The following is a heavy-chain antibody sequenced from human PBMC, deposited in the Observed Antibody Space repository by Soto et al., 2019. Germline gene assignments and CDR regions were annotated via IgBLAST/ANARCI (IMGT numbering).Heavy chain of an antibody. V-gene: IGHV1-69*13. J-gene: IGHJ6*02. Sequence: SVKVSCKASGGTFSSYAISWVRQAPGQGLEWMGGIIPIFGTANYAQKFQGRVTITADESTSTAYMELSSLRSEDTAVYYCARIVVITTYYYYGMDVWGQGTTVTVSS. CDR1: GGTFSSYA. CDR3: ARIVVITTYYYYGMDV. CDR2: IIPIFGTA. D-gene: IGHD3-22*01.